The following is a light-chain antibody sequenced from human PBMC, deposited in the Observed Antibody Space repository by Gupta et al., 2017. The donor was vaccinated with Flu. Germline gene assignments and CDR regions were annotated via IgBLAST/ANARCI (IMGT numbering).Light chain of an antibody. Sequence: TQPRSVSGSPGQSVTISCTGTSSDVGGYNYVSWYQQHPGKAPKLMIYDVSKRLSGVPDRFSGSKSGNTASLTISGLQAEDEADYYCCSYAGSYVFGTGTKVTVL. CDR3: CSYAGSYV. V-gene: IGLV2-11*01. CDR1: SSDVGGYNY. J-gene: IGLJ1*01. CDR2: DVS.